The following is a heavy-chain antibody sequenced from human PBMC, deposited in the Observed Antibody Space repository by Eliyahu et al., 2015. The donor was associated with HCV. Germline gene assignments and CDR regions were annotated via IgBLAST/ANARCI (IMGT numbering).Heavy chain of an antibody. Sequence: QVQLQQWGAGLLKPSETLXLTXXVXSGSFGTYYWTWIRQSPARXLEWIGEISHVGVTNYNSSLRHRVTISRDMSTNQFSLTLSSVAAADTAIYFCAGGRWGSTRAFDFWARGTLVSVSS. CDR1: SGSFGTYY. D-gene: IGHD7-27*01. J-gene: IGHJ3*01. V-gene: IGHV4-34*01. CDR3: AGGRWGSTRAFDF. CDR2: ISHVGVT.